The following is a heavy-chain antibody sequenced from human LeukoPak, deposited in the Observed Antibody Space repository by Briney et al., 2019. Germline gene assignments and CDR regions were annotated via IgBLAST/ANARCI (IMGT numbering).Heavy chain of an antibody. CDR3: AKEGYSGYELNY. D-gene: IGHD5-12*01. V-gene: IGHV3-74*03. CDR2: IDSDGSDT. CDR1: GFTFSNYW. Sequence: PGGSLRLSCAASGFTFSNYWIHWVRQAPGKGLVWVSRIDSDGSDTMYADSEKGRFTISRDNAKNTLYLQMNSLRAEDTAVYYCAKEGYSGYELNYWGQGTLVTVSS. J-gene: IGHJ4*02.